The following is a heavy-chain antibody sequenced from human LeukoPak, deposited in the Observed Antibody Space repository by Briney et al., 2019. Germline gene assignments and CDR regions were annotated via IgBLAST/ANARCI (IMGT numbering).Heavy chain of an antibody. J-gene: IGHJ5*02. V-gene: IGHV4-59*01. CDR3: ARCSGGSCSWFDP. CDR1: GGSISSYY. Sequence: PSETLSLTCTVSGGSISSYYWSWIRQPPGKGLEWIGYIYYSGNTNYNPSLKGRVTISVDTSKNQFSLRLSSVTAADTAVYYCARCSGGSCSWFDPWGQGTLVTVSS. CDR2: IYYSGNT. D-gene: IGHD2-15*01.